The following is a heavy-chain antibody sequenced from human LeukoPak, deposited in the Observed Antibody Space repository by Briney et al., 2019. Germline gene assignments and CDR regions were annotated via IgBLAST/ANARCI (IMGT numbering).Heavy chain of an antibody. CDR1: GGSISSYY. D-gene: IGHD6-19*01. CDR3: ARGSSWYIF. Sequence: SETLSLTCTVPGGSISSYYWTWIRQPPGKGLEWIGYIYYSGSTNYNPSLKSRVTISVDTSKNQFSLKLSSVTAADTAVYYCARGSSWYIFWGQGTLVTVSS. CDR2: IYYSGST. V-gene: IGHV4-59*01. J-gene: IGHJ4*02.